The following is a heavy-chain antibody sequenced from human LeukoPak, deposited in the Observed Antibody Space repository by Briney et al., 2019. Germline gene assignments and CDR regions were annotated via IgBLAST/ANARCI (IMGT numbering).Heavy chain of an antibody. Sequence: SETLSLTCAVYGGSFSGYYWSWIREPPGKGLEWSGEINHSGSTNYNPSLKSRVTISVDTSKNQFSLKLSSVTAADTAVYYCARGRLPRYYYGSGSRFDPWGQGTLVTVSS. CDR3: ARGRLPRYYYGSGSRFDP. CDR2: INHSGST. J-gene: IGHJ5*02. D-gene: IGHD3-10*01. V-gene: IGHV4-34*01. CDR1: GGSFSGYY.